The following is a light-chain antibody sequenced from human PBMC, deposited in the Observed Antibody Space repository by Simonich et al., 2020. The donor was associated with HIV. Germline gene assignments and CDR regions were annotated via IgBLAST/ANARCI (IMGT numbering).Light chain of an antibody. J-gene: IGKJ1*01. CDR1: QSVLYSSNNKNY. Sequence: DIVMTQSPDSLAVSLGERATINCKSSQSVLYSSNNKNYLAWYQQKHGQTPKLLIYWASTRESGGPDRFSGSGSGTDFTLTISSLQAEDVAVYYCQQYYSTPRTFGQGTKVEIK. CDR3: QQYYSTPRT. CDR2: WAS. V-gene: IGKV4-1*01.